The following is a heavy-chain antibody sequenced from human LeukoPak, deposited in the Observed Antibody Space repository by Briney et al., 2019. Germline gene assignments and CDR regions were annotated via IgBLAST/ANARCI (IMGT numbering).Heavy chain of an antibody. J-gene: IGHJ4*02. V-gene: IGHV1-69*13. CDR1: GGTFSSYA. D-gene: IGHD5-24*01. CDR3: ARGRDGYNTFDY. Sequence: ASVQVSCQASGGTFSSYAISWVRQAPGQGLEWMGGIIPIFGTANYAQKFQGRVTITADESTSTAYMELSSLRSEDTAVYYCARGRDGYNTFDYWGQGTLVTVSS. CDR2: IIPIFGTA.